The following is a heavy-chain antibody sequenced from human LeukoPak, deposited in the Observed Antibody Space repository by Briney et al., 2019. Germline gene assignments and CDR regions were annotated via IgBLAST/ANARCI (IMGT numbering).Heavy chain of an antibody. CDR2: INHSGST. CDR3: ASYLSWSYFDY. D-gene: IGHD6-13*01. V-gene: IGHV4-34*01. J-gene: IGHJ4*02. CDR1: GGSFSGYY. Sequence: KPSETLSLTCAVYGGSFSGYYWSWIRQPPGKGLEWIGEINHSGSTNYNPSLKSRVTISVDTSKNQFSLKLSSVTAADTAVYYCASYLSWSYFDYWGQGTLVTVSS.